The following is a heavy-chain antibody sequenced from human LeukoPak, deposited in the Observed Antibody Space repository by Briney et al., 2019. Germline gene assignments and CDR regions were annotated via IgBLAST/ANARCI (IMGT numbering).Heavy chain of an antibody. D-gene: IGHD6-13*01. CDR2: INPNSGGT. CDR1: GYTFTGYY. Sequence: ASVKVSCKASGYTFTGYYMRWVRQAPGQGLEWMGRINPNSGGTNYAQKFQGRVTMTRDTSISTAYMELSRLRSDDTAVYYCARGSRRYSSSWYGVYWGQGTLVTVSS. V-gene: IGHV1-2*06. CDR3: ARGSRRYSSSWYGVY. J-gene: IGHJ4*02.